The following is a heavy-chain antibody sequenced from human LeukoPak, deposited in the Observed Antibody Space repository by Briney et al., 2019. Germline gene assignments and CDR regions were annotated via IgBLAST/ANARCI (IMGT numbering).Heavy chain of an antibody. CDR1: GGSISSSSYY. J-gene: IGHJ3*02. V-gene: IGHV4-39*01. CDR2: IYYSGST. Sequence: PSETLSLTCTVSGGSISSSSYYWGWIRQPPGKGLEWIGSIYYSGSTYYNPSLKSRVTISVDTSKNQFSLKLSSVTAADTAVYYCATLFVGAFDIWGQGTMVTVSS. CDR3: ATLFVGAFDI.